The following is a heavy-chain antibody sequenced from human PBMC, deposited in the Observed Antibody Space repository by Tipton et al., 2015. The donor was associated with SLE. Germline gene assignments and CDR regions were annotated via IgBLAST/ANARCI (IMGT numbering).Heavy chain of an antibody. CDR1: GESFSGYF. CDR3: ARTQYTFGGVIAPFDY. V-gene: IGHV4-34*01. J-gene: IGHJ4*02. D-gene: IGHD3-16*02. Sequence: TLSLTCEVYGESFSGYFWSWIRQPPGKGLEWIGEINHSGGTNYNPSLKSRVTISVDASTNQFSLKLNSVTAADTAVYYCARTQYTFGGVIAPFDYWGQGTLVTVSS. CDR2: INHSGGT.